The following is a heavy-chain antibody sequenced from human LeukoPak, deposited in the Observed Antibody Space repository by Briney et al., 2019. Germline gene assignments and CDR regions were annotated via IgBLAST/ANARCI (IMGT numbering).Heavy chain of an antibody. D-gene: IGHD3-22*01. Sequence: SETLSLTCSVSGVSIFSYYWNWIRQPPGKGLEWIGYVHYSGSTNYNPSLKSRVTISVDTSKNQFSLKLSSVTAADTAVYYCARHYDSSGYYFSWPAYYFDYWGQGTLVTVSS. CDR2: VHYSGST. CDR1: GVSIFSYY. V-gene: IGHV4-59*08. CDR3: ARHYDSSGYYFSWPAYYFDY. J-gene: IGHJ4*02.